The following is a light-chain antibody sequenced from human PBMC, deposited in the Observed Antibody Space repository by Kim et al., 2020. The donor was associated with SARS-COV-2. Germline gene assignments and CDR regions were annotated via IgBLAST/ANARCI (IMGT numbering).Light chain of an antibody. V-gene: IGLV3-1*01. J-gene: IGLJ1*01. Sequence: SYELTQPPSVSVSPGQTASITCSGDKLGDKYACWYQQKPGQSPVLVLYQDSKRPSGIPERFSGSNSGNTATLTISGTQAMDEADYYCQAWDSSNNYVFGT. CDR1: KLGDKY. CDR2: QDS. CDR3: QAWDSSNNYV.